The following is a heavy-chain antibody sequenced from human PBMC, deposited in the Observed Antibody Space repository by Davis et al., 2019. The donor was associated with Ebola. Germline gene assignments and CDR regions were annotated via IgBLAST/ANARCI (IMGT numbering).Heavy chain of an antibody. CDR2: IKQDGSEK. D-gene: IGHD4-17*01. CDR3: ARISSDYGDYLLMMEAFDI. CDR1: GFTFTSYL. V-gene: IGHV3-7*01. J-gene: IGHJ3*02. Sequence: GESLKISCAASGFTFTSYLRSWARQASGKGLEWVANIKQDGSEKYYVDSVKGRFTISRDNAKNSLYLQMNSLRAEDTAVYYCARISSDYGDYLLMMEAFDIWGQGTMVTVSS.